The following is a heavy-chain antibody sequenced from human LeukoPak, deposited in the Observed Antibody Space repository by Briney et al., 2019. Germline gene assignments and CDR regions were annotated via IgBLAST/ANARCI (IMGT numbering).Heavy chain of an antibody. CDR1: GYSFTNYG. D-gene: IGHD4-11*01. J-gene: IGHJ5*02. CDR2: INPSGGST. CDR3: ARDGDDYSNGLGWFDP. V-gene: IGHV1-46*01. Sequence: ASVKVSCKTSGYSFTNYGITWVRQAPGQGLEWMGIINPSGGSTSYAQKFQGRVTMTRDMSTSTVYMELSSLRSEDTAVYYCARDGDDYSNGLGWFDPWGQGTLVTVSS.